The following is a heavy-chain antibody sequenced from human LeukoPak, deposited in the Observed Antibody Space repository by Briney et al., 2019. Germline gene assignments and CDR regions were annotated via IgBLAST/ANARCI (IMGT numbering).Heavy chain of an antibody. CDR2: IYTSGST. CDR3: ARYGSSWYNAFDI. D-gene: IGHD6-13*01. J-gene: IGHJ3*02. V-gene: IGHV4-61*02. Sequence: SETLSLTCTVSGGSISSGSYYWSWLPQPAGKGLEWLGRIYTSGSTNYNPSLKSRVTRPVDTSKNQCSLKLSSVTAADTAVYYCARYGSSWYNAFDIWGEGTMVTVSS. CDR1: GGSISSGSYY.